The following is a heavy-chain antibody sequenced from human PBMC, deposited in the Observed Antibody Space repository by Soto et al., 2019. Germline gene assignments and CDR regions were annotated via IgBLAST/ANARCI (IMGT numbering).Heavy chain of an antibody. V-gene: IGHV4-39*01. D-gene: IGHD3-9*01. J-gene: IGHJ5*02. CDR2: IYYSGST. CDR1: GGSISSSSYY. Sequence: QLQLQESGPGLVKPSETLSLTCTVSGGSISSSSYYWGWILQPPGKGLEWIGSIYYSGSTYYNPSRKGRVTISVDTSKNQFSLKLSSVTAADTAVYYCARQGDYDILTGYYWFDPWGQGTLVTVSS. CDR3: ARQGDYDILTGYYWFDP.